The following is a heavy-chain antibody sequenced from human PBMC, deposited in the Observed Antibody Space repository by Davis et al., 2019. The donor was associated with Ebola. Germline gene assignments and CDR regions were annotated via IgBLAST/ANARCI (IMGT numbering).Heavy chain of an antibody. CDR1: GFTFSSYA. D-gene: IGHD1-7*01. Sequence: GESLKISCAASGFTFSSYAMHWVRQAPGKGLEWVAVISYDGSNKYYADSVKGRFTVSRDNAKNSLFLQMNSLRDEDTAVYYCARGRWNYAMDYWGLGTPVIVSS. V-gene: IGHV3-30-3*01. CDR2: ISYDGSNK. CDR3: ARGRWNYAMDY. J-gene: IGHJ4*02.